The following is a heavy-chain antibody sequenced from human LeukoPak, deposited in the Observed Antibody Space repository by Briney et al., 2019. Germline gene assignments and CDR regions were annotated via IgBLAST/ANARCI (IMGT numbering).Heavy chain of an antibody. V-gene: IGHV4-4*07. J-gene: IGHJ3*01. CDR3: AREYGGYASKFFDV. CDR1: GGSFSGYY. CDR2: IYTSGST. D-gene: IGHD5-12*01. Sequence: SETLSLTCTVSGGSFSGYYWSWIRQPAGKGLEWIGRIYTSGSTNYNPSLKSRVTMSVDTSKNQFSLKLSSVTAADTAVYYCAREYGGYASKFFDVWGQGTMVTVSS.